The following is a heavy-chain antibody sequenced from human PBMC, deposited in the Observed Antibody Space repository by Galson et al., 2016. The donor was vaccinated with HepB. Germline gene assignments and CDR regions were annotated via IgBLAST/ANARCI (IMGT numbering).Heavy chain of an antibody. CDR3: ARELGSSNWWGWFDP. Sequence: SVKVSCKASGYSLTSNIVQWVRQAPGQRFEWMGWINPGDGKTRYSQVFQGRLTIISDTSANTVYMELSSLTSEDTAVYYCARELGSSNWWGWFDPWGQGTQVIVSS. CDR1: GYSLTSNI. D-gene: IGHD6-13*01. CDR2: INPGDGKT. J-gene: IGHJ5*02. V-gene: IGHV1-3*01.